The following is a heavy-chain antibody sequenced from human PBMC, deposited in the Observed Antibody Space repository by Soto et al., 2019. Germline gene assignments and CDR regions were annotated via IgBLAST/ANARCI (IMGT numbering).Heavy chain of an antibody. CDR2: IWYDGSNK. D-gene: IGHD4-17*01. CDR3: AREYGDYAKYYYYYGMDV. CDR1: GFTFSSYG. V-gene: IGHV3-33*01. Sequence: QVQLVESGGGVVQPGRSLRLSCAASGFTFSSYGMHWVRQAPGKGLEWVAVIWYDGSNKYYVDSVKGRFTISRDNSKNTLYLQMNSLRAEDTAVYYCAREYGDYAKYYYYYGMDVWGQGTTVTVSS. J-gene: IGHJ6*02.